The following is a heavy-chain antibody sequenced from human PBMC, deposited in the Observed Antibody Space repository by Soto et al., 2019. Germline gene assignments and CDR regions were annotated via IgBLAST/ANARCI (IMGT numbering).Heavy chain of an antibody. J-gene: IGHJ4*02. CDR3: ASVSYFYGSGSPLHFDY. D-gene: IGHD3-10*01. Sequence: PSQTLSLTSTVSGGSISSGDYDWSWIRQPTGEDLEWIGHIYNSGNTYSNPSLKSRVTISVDTSKNQFSLNLSSVTAADTAVYYCASVSYFYGSGSPLHFDYWGRGTLVTVSS. V-gene: IGHV4-30-4*01. CDR2: IYNSGNT. CDR1: GGSISSGDYD.